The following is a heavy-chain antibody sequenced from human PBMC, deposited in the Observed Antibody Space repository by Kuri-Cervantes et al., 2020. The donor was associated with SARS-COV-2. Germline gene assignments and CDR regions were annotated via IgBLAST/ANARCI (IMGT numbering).Heavy chain of an antibody. CDR2: MKGDGSEK. CDR3: ARESSGSGDAFDI. J-gene: IGHJ3*02. D-gene: IGHD3-10*01. V-gene: IGHV3-7*03. Sequence: GGSLRLSCAASGFTFSGYWMNWVRQAPGKGLEWVANMKGDGSEKYYVDSVKGRFTISRDNAKNSLFPQMNSLRAEDTAVYYCARESSGSGDAFDIWGQGTMVSVSS. CDR1: GFTFSGYW.